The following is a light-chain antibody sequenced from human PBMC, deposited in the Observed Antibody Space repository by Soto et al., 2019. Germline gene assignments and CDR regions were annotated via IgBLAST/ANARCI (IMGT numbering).Light chain of an antibody. CDR1: SGDVGSYNL. Sequence: QSALTQPASVSGSPGQSITISCTGTSGDVGSYNLVSWYQQHPGKAPKLVIYEVNKRPSGVSDRFSGSRFGNTASLTISGLQAEDEADYYCCSYAGSGTLSVVFGGGTQLTVL. V-gene: IGLV2-23*02. CDR2: EVN. J-gene: IGLJ3*02. CDR3: CSYAGSGTLSVV.